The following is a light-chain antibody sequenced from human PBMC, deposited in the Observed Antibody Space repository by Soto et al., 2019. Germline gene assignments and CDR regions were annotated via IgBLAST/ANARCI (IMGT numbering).Light chain of an antibody. CDR2: GAS. CDR1: QSVTTN. CDR3: QQCSWHPFTVT. V-gene: IGKV3-15*01. J-gene: IGKJ4*01. Sequence: EVVMTQSPATLSVSAGERATLSCRASQSVTTNLAWYQQKPGQVPRLLFYGASTRATGIPARFSGSGSGTEYTLTISSLQSEDSAVYYCQQCSWHPFTVTFGGGTKVEIK.